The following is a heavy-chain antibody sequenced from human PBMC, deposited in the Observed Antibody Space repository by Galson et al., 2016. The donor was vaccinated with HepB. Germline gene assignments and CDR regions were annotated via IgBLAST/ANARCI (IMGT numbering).Heavy chain of an antibody. D-gene: IGHD2-2*02. CDR2: LSYDGNTE. V-gene: IGHV3-30-3*01. J-gene: IGHJ3*01. CDR3: ARDRSDPADCTTTGCYTGYFDV. CDR1: GFTFSRYG. Sequence: SLRLSCAASGFTFSRYGVHWVRQAPGTGLEWVAALSYDGNTEYYADSVKGRVTISRDNSRNTVFLQMNSLRAEDTAEYYCARDRSDPADCTTTGCYTGYFDVWGQGTMVIVS.